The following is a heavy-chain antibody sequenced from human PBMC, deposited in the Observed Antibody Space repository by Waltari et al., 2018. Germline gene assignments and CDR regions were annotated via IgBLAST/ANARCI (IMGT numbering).Heavy chain of an antibody. V-gene: IGHV3-48*01. CDR1: GFTFSSYS. J-gene: IGHJ4*02. CDR3: ARDGQYYYGSGSYYFVDY. Sequence: EVQLVESGGGLVQPGGSLRLSCAASGFTFSSYSMNWVRQAPGKGLEWVSYISSSSSTIYYADSVKGRFTISRDNAKNSLYLQMNSLRAEDTAVYYCARDGQYYYGSGSYYFVDYWGQGTLVTVSS. D-gene: IGHD3-10*01. CDR2: ISSSSSTI.